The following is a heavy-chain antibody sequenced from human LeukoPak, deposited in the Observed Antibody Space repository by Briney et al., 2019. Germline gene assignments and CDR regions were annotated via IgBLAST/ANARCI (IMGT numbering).Heavy chain of an antibody. J-gene: IGHJ3*02. CDR3: ARSPLNAFDI. V-gene: IGHV4-59*08. CDR1: GGSISSYY. CDR2: IYYSGST. Sequence: SETLFLTCTVSGGSISSYYWSWIRQPPGKGLEWIGYIYYSGSTNYNPSLKSRVTISVDTSKNQFSLKLSSVTAADTAVYYCARSPLNAFDIWGQGTMVTVSS.